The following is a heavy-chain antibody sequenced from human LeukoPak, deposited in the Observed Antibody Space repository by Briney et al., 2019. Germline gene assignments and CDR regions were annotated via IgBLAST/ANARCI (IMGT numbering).Heavy chain of an antibody. Sequence: GGSLRLSCAASGFTFSSYAMSWVRQAPGKGLEWISCISSSGTTKYYADSVKGRFTISRDNAKNSLYLQMHSLRAEDTAVYYCARRAYYDSSGYSFGHWGQGTLVTVSS. CDR2: ISSSGTTK. CDR3: ARRAYYDSSGYSFGH. D-gene: IGHD3-22*01. J-gene: IGHJ4*02. V-gene: IGHV3-48*04. CDR1: GFTFSSYA.